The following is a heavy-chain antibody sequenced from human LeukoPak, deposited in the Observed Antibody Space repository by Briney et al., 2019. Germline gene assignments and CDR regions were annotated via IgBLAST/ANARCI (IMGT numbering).Heavy chain of an antibody. CDR2: FDPEDGET. CDR3: ATDLGTVRRRDY. J-gene: IGHJ4*02. D-gene: IGHD1-1*01. V-gene: IGHV1-24*01. CDR1: RYTLTELS. Sequence: ASVKVSCKVSRYTLTELSMHWVRQAPGKGLEWMGGFDPEDGETIYAQKFQGRVTMTEDTSTDTAYMELSSLRSEDTAVYYCATDLGTVRRRDYWGQGTLVTVSS.